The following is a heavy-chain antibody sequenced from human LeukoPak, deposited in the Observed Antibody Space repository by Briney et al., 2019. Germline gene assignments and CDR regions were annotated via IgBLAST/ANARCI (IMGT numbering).Heavy chain of an antibody. CDR3: AKTIFWPAARFDP. CDR2: ISSSSSTI. CDR1: GFTFSSYS. D-gene: IGHD3-9*01. V-gene: IGHV3-48*01. Sequence: GGSLRLSCAASGFTFSSYSMNWVRQAPGKGLEWVSYISSSSSTIYYADSVKGRFTISRDNAKNSLYLQMNSLRAEDTAVYYCAKTIFWPAARFDPWGQGTLVTVSS. J-gene: IGHJ5*02.